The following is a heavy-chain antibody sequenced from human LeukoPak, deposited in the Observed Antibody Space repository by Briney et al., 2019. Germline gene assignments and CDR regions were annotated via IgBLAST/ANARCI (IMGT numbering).Heavy chain of an antibody. CDR2: INPSGGST. CDR3: ARVPSWGHYDY. CDR1: GYTFTSYY. D-gene: IGHD3-16*01. Sequence: ASVKVSCKASGYTFTSYYMHWVRQAPGQGLEWMRIINPSGGSTSYAQKFQGRVTMTRDTSTSTVYMELSSLRSEDTAVYYCARVPSWGHYDYWGQGTLVTVSS. V-gene: IGHV1-46*01. J-gene: IGHJ4*02.